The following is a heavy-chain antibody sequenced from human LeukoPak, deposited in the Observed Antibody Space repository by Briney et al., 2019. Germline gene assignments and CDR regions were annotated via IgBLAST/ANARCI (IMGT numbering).Heavy chain of an antibody. CDR3: GRDTFGVVRGAVY. V-gene: IGHV3-53*01. J-gene: IGHJ4*02. CDR2: IYSGGST. D-gene: IGHD3-3*01. Sequence: GGSLRLSCAASGFTVSSNYMSWVRQAPGKGLEWVSVIYSGGSTYYADSVKGRFTISRDNSKNTLYLQMNSLRAEDTAVYYCGRDTFGVVRGAVYWGQGTLVTVSS. CDR1: GFTVSSNY.